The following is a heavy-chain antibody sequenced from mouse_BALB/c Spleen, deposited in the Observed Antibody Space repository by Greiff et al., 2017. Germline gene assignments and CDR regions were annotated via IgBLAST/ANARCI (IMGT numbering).Heavy chain of an antibody. D-gene: IGHD1-1*01. CDR2: ISSGSSTI. J-gene: IGHJ3*01. CDR3: ARDYGSSYWFAY. V-gene: IGHV5-17*02. CDR1: GFTFSSFG. Sequence: EVNVVESGGGLVQPGGSRKLSCAASGFTFSSFGMHWVRQAPEKGLEWVAYISSGSSTIYYADTVKGRFTISRDNPKNTLFLQMTSLRSEDTAMYYCARDYGSSYWFAYWGQGTLVTVSA.